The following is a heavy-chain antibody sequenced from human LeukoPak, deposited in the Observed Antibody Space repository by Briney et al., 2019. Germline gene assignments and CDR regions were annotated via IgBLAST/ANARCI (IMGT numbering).Heavy chain of an antibody. CDR3: ARGPRIQLWLTNWFDP. D-gene: IGHD5-18*01. J-gene: IGHJ5*02. CDR1: GYSISSGYY. CDR2: IYHSGST. Sequence: SETLSLTCTVSGYSISSGYYWGGIRQPPGKGLEWIGSIYHSGSTYYNPSLKSRVTISVDTSKNQFSLKLSSVTAADTAVYYCARGPRIQLWLTNWFDPWGQGTLVTVSS. V-gene: IGHV4-38-2*02.